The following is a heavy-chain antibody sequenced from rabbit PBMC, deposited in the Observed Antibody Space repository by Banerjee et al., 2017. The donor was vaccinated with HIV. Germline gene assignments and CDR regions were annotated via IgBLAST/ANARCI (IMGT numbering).Heavy chain of an antibody. CDR3: ARDRDGDAGYYL. D-gene: IGHD6-1*01. Sequence: QQQLEESGGGLVRPGGSLTLTCKASGLDFGSSYWICWVRQAPGKGLEWIGCIYTGSGATYYASWVNGRFTISRSTSLNTVDLKMTSLTVADTATYFCARDRDGDAGYYLWGPGTLVTVS. J-gene: IGHJ4*01. CDR2: IYTGSGAT. CDR1: GLDFGSSYW. V-gene: IGHV1S43*01.